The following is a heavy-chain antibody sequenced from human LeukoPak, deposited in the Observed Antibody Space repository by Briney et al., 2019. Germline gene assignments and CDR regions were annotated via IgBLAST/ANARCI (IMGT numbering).Heavy chain of an antibody. J-gene: IGHJ4*02. V-gene: IGHV1-18*01. CDR2: ISSYNGNT. D-gene: IGHD3-22*01. CDR3: ARDQPYYYDSSGYSLCPSPPDY. CDR1: GYTFTSYG. Sequence: ASVKVSCKASGYTFTSYGISWVRQAPGKGLEWMGWISSYNGNTNYVQKLQGRVTMTTDTSTSTAYMELRSLRSDDTAVYYCARDQPYYYDSSGYSLCPSPPDYWGQGALVTVSS.